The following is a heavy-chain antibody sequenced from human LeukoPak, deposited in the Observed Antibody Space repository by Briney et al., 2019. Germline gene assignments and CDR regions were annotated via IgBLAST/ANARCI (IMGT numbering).Heavy chain of an antibody. J-gene: IGHJ4*02. CDR1: GYTFTSYY. V-gene: IGHV1-46*01. Sequence: ASVKVSCKASGYTFTSYYMHWVRQAPGQGLEWMGIINPSGGSTSYAQKFQGRVTMTRDTSKNQFSLKLSSVTAADTAVYYCAREDTAMAPLTYFDYWGQGTLVTVSS. CDR3: AREDTAMAPLTYFDY. CDR2: INPSGGST. D-gene: IGHD5-18*01.